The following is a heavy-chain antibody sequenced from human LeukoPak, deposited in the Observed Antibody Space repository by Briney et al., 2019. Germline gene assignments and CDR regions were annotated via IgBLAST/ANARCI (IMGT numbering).Heavy chain of an antibody. CDR2: ISSSSSYT. Sequence: GGSLRLSCAASGFTFSDYYMSWIRQAPGKGLEWVSYISSSSSYTNYADSVKGRFTISRDNAKSSLYLQMNSLRAEDTAVYYCARDLRDSSGSTGGYYYYYYGMDVWGQGTTVTVSS. CDR3: ARDLRDSSGSTGGYYYYYYGMDV. D-gene: IGHD3-22*01. J-gene: IGHJ6*02. CDR1: GFTFSDYY. V-gene: IGHV3-11*05.